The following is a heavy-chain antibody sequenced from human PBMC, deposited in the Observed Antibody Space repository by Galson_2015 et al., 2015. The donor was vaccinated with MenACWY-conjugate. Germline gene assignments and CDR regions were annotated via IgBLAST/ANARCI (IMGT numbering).Heavy chain of an antibody. V-gene: IGHV3-23*01. CDR2: ISGSGGST. CDR3: AKDVDRYYYYYGMDV. Sequence: SLRLSCAASGFTFNNFAMSWVRQAPGKGLRWVSAISGSGGSTYYADSVKGRFTVSRDNSKNTLYLQMDSLRAEDTAVYYCAKDVDRYYYYYGMDVWGQGTTVTVSS. J-gene: IGHJ6*02. CDR1: GFTFNNFA. D-gene: IGHD3-9*01.